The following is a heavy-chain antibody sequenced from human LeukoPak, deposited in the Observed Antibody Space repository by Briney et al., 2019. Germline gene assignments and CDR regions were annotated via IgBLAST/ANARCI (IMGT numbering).Heavy chain of an antibody. CDR2: IEPSDSYT. CDR3: ARQRGANWFDP. Sequence: MAGGSLRLSCKGSGYIFSTYWINWVRQMPGKGLEWMGRIEPSDSYTNYIPSFEGHVTISADKSIDTAYLQWSSLKASDTAIYFCARQRGANWFDPWGQGTLVTVSS. V-gene: IGHV5-10-1*01. J-gene: IGHJ5*02. CDR1: GYIFSTYW.